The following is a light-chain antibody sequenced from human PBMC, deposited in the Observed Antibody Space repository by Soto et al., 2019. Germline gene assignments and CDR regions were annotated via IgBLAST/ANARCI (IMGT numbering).Light chain of an antibody. CDR1: QSVSSY. CDR3: QQYHNWSA. J-gene: IGKJ1*01. Sequence: VLTQYPGTLSLSAGERPTRSCRASQSVSSYLAWYQQRPGQATSLIIYGAATRATGIPARFSGSGSGTEFTLTISSLQSEDFAVYYCQQYHNWSAFGQGTKVDIK. CDR2: GAA. V-gene: IGKV3-15*01.